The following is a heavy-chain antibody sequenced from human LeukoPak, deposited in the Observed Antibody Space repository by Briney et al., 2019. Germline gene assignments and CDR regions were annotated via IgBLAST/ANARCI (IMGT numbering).Heavy chain of an antibody. J-gene: IGHJ4*02. Sequence: SETLSLTCTVSGGSISSYYWSWIRQPPGKGLEWIGYIYYSGSTNYNPSLKSRVTISVDTSKNQFSLKLSSVTAADTAVYYCARQKRLRSYYFDYWGQGTLVTVSS. CDR3: ARQKRLRSYYFDY. V-gene: IGHV4-59*08. CDR2: IYYSGST. D-gene: IGHD1-1*01. CDR1: GGSISSYY.